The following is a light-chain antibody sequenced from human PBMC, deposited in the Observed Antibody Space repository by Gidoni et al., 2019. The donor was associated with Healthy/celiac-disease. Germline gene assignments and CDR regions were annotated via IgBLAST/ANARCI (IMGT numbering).Light chain of an antibody. CDR2: EVS. J-gene: IGLJ2*01. CDR1: ISDVVGYNY. Sequence: QSALTQPPSHSGFPGQSVTISYTGTISDVVGYNYVSWYQQHPGKAPKLMIYEVSKRPSGFPDRFSGSKSCNTASLTVSGLQAEDEADYYRSSYAGSVVFGGGTKLTVL. V-gene: IGLV2-8*01. CDR3: SSYAGSVV.